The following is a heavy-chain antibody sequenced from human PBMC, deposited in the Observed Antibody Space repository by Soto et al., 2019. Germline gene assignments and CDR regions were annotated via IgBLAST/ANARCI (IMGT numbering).Heavy chain of an antibody. Sequence: ASVKVSCKASGYTFTSYGISWVRQAPGQGLEWMGWISAYNGNTNYAQKLQGRVTMTTDTSTSTAYMELRSLRSDDTAVYYCARVSFVAAALNWFDPWGQGTLVTVSS. V-gene: IGHV1-18*01. D-gene: IGHD2-2*01. CDR3: ARVSFVAAALNWFDP. J-gene: IGHJ5*02. CDR1: GYTFTSYG. CDR2: ISAYNGNT.